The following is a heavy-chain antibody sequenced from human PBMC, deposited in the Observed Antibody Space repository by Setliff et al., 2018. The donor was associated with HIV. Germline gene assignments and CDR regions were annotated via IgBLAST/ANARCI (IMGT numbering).Heavy chain of an antibody. V-gene: IGHV1-2*02. D-gene: IGHD2-15*01. CDR3: ARDLDIVVVVAATEYGMDV. CDR2: INPNSGGT. CDR1: GYTFTGYY. J-gene: IGHJ6*02. Sequence: ASVKVSCKASGYTFTGYYMPWVRQAPGQGLEWMGWINPNSGGTNYAQKFQGRVTMTRDTSISTAYMELSRLRSDDTAVYYCARDLDIVVVVAATEYGMDVCGQGTTVTVSS.